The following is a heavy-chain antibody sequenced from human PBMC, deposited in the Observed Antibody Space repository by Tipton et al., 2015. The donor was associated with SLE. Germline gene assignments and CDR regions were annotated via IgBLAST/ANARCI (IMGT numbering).Heavy chain of an antibody. V-gene: IGHV4-61*02. CDR1: GGSISSGSYY. D-gene: IGHD2-2*01. CDR3: ARTLGYCSSTSCSKAFDI. J-gene: IGHJ3*02. Sequence: TLSLTCTVSGGSISSGSYYWSWIRQPAGKGLEWIARIYTSGSTNYNPSLKSRVTISVDTSKNQFSLKLSSVTAADTAVYYCARTLGYCSSTSCSKAFDIWGQGTMVTVSS. CDR2: IYTSGST.